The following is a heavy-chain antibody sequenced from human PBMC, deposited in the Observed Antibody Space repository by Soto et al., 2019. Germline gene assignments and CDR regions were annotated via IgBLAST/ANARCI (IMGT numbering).Heavy chain of an antibody. CDR3: ARGRGYRYGNGIHFDY. J-gene: IGHJ4*02. CDR2: INHSGST. V-gene: IGHV4-34*01. Sequence: PSYTLSLTCAVYGGSFSGYYWSWIRQPPGKGLEWIGEINHSGSTNYNPSLKSRVTISVDTSKNQFSLKLSSVTAADTAVYYCARGRGYRYGNGIHFDYWGQGTLVTGSS. D-gene: IGHD5-18*01. CDR1: GGSFSGYY.